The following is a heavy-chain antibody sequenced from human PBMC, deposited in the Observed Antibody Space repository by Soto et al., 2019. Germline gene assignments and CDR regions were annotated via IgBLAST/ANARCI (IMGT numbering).Heavy chain of an antibody. J-gene: IGHJ5*02. D-gene: IGHD3-3*01. CDR3: ARHATDDSGDYHSAHWFDP. CDR2: IHYSGST. CDR1: GGSISSGDYY. V-gene: IGHV4-61*03. Sequence: PSETLSLTCTVSGGSISSGDYYWSWIRQPPGKGLEWIGYIHYSGSTNYNPSLRSRVTILIDRSKNHFSLKLSSVTAADTAVYYCARHATDDSGDYHSAHWFDPWGQGTMVTVSS.